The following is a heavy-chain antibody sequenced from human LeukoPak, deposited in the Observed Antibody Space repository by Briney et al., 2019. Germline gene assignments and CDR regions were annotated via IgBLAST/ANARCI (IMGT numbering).Heavy chain of an antibody. CDR1: GFTFSSYA. CDR2: ISGSGGST. CDR3: AKGPAFGVVIIPMTGYGMDV. D-gene: IGHD3-3*01. V-gene: IGHV3-23*01. J-gene: IGHJ6*02. Sequence: GGSLRLSCAASGFTFSSYAMTWVRQAPGKGLEWVSAISGSGGSTYYADSVKGRFTISRDNSKNTLYLQMNSLRAEDTAVYYCAKGPAFGVVIIPMTGYGMDVWGQGTTVTVSS.